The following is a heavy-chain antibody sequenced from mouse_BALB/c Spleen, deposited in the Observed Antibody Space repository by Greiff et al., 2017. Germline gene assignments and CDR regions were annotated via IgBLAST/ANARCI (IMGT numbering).Heavy chain of an antibody. CDR1: GFTFSDFY. V-gene: IGHV7-1*02. CDR2: SRNKANDYTT. Sequence: EVQLVESGGGLVQPGGSLRLSCATSGFTFSDFYMEWVRQPPGKRLEWIAASRNKANDYTTEYSASVKGRFIVSRDTSQSILYLQMNALRAEDTAIYYCARDADGSSYGYAMDYWGQGTSVTVSS. D-gene: IGHD1-1*01. CDR3: ARDADGSSYGYAMDY. J-gene: IGHJ4*01.